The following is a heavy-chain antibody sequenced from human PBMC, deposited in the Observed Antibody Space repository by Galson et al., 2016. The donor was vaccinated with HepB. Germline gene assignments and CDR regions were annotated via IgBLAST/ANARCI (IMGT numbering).Heavy chain of an antibody. CDR2: IYSGGTT. CDR1: GFTVSSNS. J-gene: IGHJ4*02. Sequence: SLRLSCAASGFTVSSNSMTWVRQAPGKGLEYVSVIYSGGTTYYAASVKGRFTISRDNSKNTLFLQMNTLRAEDTAVYYCARGVYGDHGWFDYWGQGTLVTVSS. CDR3: ARGVYGDHGWFDY. D-gene: IGHD4-17*01. V-gene: IGHV3-66*02.